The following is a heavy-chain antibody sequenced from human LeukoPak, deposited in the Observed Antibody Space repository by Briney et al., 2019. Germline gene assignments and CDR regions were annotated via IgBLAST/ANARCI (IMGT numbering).Heavy chain of an antibody. J-gene: IGHJ4*02. D-gene: IGHD3-22*01. CDR3: ARALYDSSVFDY. Sequence: GGSLRLSCAASGFTFSSYSMNWVRQAPGKGLEWVSSISSSSSYIYYADSVKGRFTISRDNAKNSMYLQMNSLRAEDTAVYYCARALYDSSVFDYWGQGTLVTVSS. CDR1: GFTFSSYS. V-gene: IGHV3-21*01. CDR2: ISSSSSYI.